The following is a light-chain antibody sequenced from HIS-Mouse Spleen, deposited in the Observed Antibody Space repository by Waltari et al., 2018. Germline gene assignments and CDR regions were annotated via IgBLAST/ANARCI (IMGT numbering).Light chain of an antibody. Sequence: SYELTQPPSVSVSPGQTARITCSGDALPKKYAYWNQQKSGQAPVLVIYEDSKRPSGIPERFSGSSSGTMATLTISGAQVEDEADYYFYSTDSSGNHRVFGGGTKLTVL. CDR1: ALPKKY. J-gene: IGLJ2*01. CDR2: EDS. CDR3: YSTDSSGNHRV. V-gene: IGLV3-10*01.